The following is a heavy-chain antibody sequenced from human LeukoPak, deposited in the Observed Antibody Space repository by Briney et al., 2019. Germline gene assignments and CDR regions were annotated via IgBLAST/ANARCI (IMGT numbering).Heavy chain of an antibody. CDR3: ARGSEGSSWFKHPGAFDI. CDR2: MNPNSGNT. D-gene: IGHD6-13*01. V-gene: IGHV1-8*01. CDR1: GYTFTSYD. Sequence: ASVKVSCKASGYTFTSYDINWVRQATGQGLEWVGWMNPNSGNTGYAQKFQGRVTITRNTSISTAYMELSSLRSEDTAVYYCARGSEGSSWFKHPGAFDIWGQGTMVTVSS. J-gene: IGHJ3*02.